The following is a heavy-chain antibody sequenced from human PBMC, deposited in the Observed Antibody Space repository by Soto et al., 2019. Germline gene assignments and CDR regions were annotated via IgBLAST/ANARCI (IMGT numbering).Heavy chain of an antibody. Sequence: QVHLQESGPGLVKPSQTLSLTCTVYGCSISSGDYYWSWIRQPPGKGMEWSGYLYYSGSTYYNPSLKSRVTISVDTSKNQCSPKLSSVTAADTAVYDCARELGYSGNYYLDYCGQGTLVTVST. V-gene: IGHV4-30-4*01. J-gene: IGHJ4*02. CDR2: LYYSGST. CDR3: ARELGYSGNYYLDY. D-gene: IGHD1-26*01. CDR1: GCSISSGDYY.